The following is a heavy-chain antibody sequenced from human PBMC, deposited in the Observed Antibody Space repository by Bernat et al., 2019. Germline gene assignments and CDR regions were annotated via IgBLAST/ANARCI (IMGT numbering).Heavy chain of an antibody. J-gene: IGHJ4*02. D-gene: IGHD1-26*01. CDR2: ISGGAGST. Sequence: EVQLLESGGGLVQPGGSLRLSCAASGFTFNNYAMSWVRQAPGKGLEWVSVISGGAGSTDYVDSVKGRFSISSDNSKNTLYLDMNSLRAEDTAVYYCARGAWEGVKYYFDYWGQGTLITVSS. CDR1: GFTFNNYA. CDR3: ARGAWEGVKYYFDY. V-gene: IGHV3-23*01.